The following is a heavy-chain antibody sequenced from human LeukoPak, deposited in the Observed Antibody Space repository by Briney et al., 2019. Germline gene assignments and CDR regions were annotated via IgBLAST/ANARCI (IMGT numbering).Heavy chain of an antibody. Sequence: PSETLSLTCSVSGGPASSGGFYRTWIRQPPGRGLEWIGYIYYSGSTEYNPSLRSRVSISADTSKNHFSLKLSSVTAADTAVYYCARGIVGVTYFDEWGQGMLVTVSS. V-gene: IGHV4-61*03. J-gene: IGHJ4*02. CDR1: GGPASSGGFY. D-gene: IGHD1-26*01. CDR2: IYYSGST. CDR3: ARGIVGVTYFDE.